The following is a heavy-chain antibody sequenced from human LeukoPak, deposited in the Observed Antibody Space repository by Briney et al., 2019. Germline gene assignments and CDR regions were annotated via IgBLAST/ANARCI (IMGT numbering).Heavy chain of an antibody. V-gene: IGHV3-74*01. CDR1: GFTFSRNW. D-gene: IGHD2-21*02. J-gene: IGHJ4*02. Sequence: GGSLRLSCAASGFTFSRNWMHWVRQAPGKGLVWVSRINSDGSSTNYADSVKGRFTISRDNAKNTLHLQMNSLRAEDTAVYYCARESPACGEDCYFDYWGQGTLVTVSS. CDR3: ARESPACGEDCYFDY. CDR2: INSDGSST.